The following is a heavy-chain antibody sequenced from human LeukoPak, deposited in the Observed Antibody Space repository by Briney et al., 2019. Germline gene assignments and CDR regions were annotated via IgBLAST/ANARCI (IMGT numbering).Heavy chain of an antibody. D-gene: IGHD4-17*01. V-gene: IGHV3-30*02. CDR3: AKGTDYEIYYYYYYMDV. J-gene: IGHJ6*03. CDR2: IRYDGSKK. Sequence: GSLRLSCAASGFTFSSYGMNWVRQAPGKGLEWVAFIRYDGSKKYSADSVKGRFTISRDNSKNTLYLQMNSLRAEDTAVYYCAKGTDYEIYYYYYYMDVWGKGTTVTVSS. CDR1: GFTFSSYG.